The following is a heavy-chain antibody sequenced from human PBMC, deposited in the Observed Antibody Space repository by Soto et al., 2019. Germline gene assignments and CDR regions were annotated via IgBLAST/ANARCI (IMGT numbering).Heavy chain of an antibody. CDR1: YGSISSYY. CDR3: ARHYLIGNNCNYLDN. V-gene: IGHV4-59*08. Sequence: SDTLSLTCTVSYGSISSYYWGWIRQPPGKGLEWIGYIFYTGSTNYNPSLKSRVTISVDTSKNPCSLKLSSVTAADTAVYYCARHYLIGNNCNYLDNWGQGTLVAVSS. D-gene: IGHD1-1*01. J-gene: IGHJ4*02. CDR2: IFYTGST.